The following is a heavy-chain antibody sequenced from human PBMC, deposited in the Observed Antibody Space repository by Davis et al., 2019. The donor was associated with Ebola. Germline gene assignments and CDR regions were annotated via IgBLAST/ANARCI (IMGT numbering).Heavy chain of an antibody. CDR1: GDSLRSYY. Sequence: SETLSLTCTVSGDSLRSYYWTWIRQPPGKGLEWIGFVYYSGYANYNPSLKSRVTLSVDTSKNQFSLKLRSVTAADTAVYYCARERGSSGYYYVLDVWGMGTTVTVSS. V-gene: IGHV4-59*01. D-gene: IGHD3-22*01. CDR2: VYYSGYA. CDR3: ARERGSSGYYYVLDV. J-gene: IGHJ6*04.